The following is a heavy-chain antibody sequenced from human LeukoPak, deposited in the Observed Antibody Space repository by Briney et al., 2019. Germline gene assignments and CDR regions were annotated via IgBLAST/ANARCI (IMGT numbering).Heavy chain of an antibody. CDR2: IYYSGST. V-gene: IGHV4-59*08. J-gene: IGHJ5*02. D-gene: IGHD3-3*01. Sequence: PSETLSLTCTVSGGSISSYYWSWIRQPPGKGLEWIGYIYYSGSTNYNPSLKSRVTISVDTSKNQFSLKLSSVTAADTAVYYCARQGITIFGVRVGIDPWGQGTLVTVSS. CDR1: GGSISSYY. CDR3: ARQGITIFGVRVGIDP.